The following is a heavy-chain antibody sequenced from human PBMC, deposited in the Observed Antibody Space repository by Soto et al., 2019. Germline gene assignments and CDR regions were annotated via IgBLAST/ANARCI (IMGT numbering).Heavy chain of an antibody. CDR2: IDGRGTRT. J-gene: IGHJ4*02. CDR1: GFTFGSHT. Sequence: GGSLRLSCQASGFTFGSHTMNCVRQPPGKGLEWVSSIDGRGTRTFYADALKGQFTISRDNARNSLYLQMNGLSAEDTAVYYCTREVQPVIRREYDYWGQGALVTVSS. V-gene: IGHV3-21*01. CDR3: TREVQPVIRREYDY.